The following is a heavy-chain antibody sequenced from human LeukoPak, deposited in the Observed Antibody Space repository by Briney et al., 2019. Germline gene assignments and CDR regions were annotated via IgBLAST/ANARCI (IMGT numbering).Heavy chain of an antibody. CDR3: AKLASPDTTGAFDI. V-gene: IGHV3-30*18. CDR2: ISYDGSNK. D-gene: IGHD1-1*01. CDR1: GFTFSSYG. Sequence: GGSLRLSCAASGFTFSSYGMHWVRQAPGKGLEWVAVISYDGSNKYYADSVKGRFTISRDNSKNTLYLQMNSLRAEDTAVYYCAKLASPDTTGAFDIWGQGTMVTVSS. J-gene: IGHJ3*02.